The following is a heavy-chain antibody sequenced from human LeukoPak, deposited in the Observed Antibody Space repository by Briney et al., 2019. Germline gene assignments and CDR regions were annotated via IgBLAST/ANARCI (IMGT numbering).Heavy chain of an antibody. J-gene: IGHJ4*02. CDR2: INHSGSN. CDR1: GGSFSGYY. CDR3: AREATGTPFDY. Sequence: PSETLSLTCAVYGGSFSGYYWSWIRQPPGKGLEWIGEINHSGSNNYNPSLKSRVTISVDTSKNQFSLKLSSVTAADTAVYYCAREATGTPFDYWGQGTLVTVSS. V-gene: IGHV4-34*01. D-gene: IGHD1-1*01.